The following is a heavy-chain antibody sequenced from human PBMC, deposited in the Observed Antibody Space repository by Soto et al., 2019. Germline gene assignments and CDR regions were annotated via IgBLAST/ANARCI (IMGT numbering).Heavy chain of an antibody. Sequence: ASVKVSCKASGYTFTSYDINWVRQATGQGLEWMGWMNPNSGNTGYAQKFQGRVTMTRNTSISTAYMELSSLRSEDTAVYYCARGRNPMIAVADGTFDLWGQGTLVTVSS. CDR1: GYTFTSYD. CDR2: MNPNSGNT. J-gene: IGHJ5*02. V-gene: IGHV1-8*01. CDR3: ARGRNPMIAVADGTFDL. D-gene: IGHD6-19*01.